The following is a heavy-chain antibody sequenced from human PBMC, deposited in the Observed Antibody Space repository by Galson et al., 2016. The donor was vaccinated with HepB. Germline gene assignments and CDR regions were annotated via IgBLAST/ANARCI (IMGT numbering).Heavy chain of an antibody. V-gene: IGHV3-23*01. CDR2: ISGGGTKT. CDR3: VKDVCGDYENEMCGWFDP. J-gene: IGHJ5*02. D-gene: IGHD2-21*02. Sequence: SLRLSCAASEFIFSAYAMGWVRQAPGRGLEWVSGISGGGTKTYYADSVKGRFTISRDNSKNTLHLQMNSLRTEDTAVYYCVKDVCGDYENEMCGWFDPWGQGTLVTVSS. CDR1: EFIFSAYA.